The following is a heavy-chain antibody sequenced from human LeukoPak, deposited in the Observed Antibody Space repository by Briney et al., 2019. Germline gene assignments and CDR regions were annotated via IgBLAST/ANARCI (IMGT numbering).Heavy chain of an antibody. CDR3: GRGAGGSYYLDY. Sequence: GGSLRLSCAASGFTFSCCWMSWARQAPGKGLEWVANIKQDGSEKFYVDSVKGRFTISRDNAKNSLYLQMNSLRAEDTAVYYCGRGAGGSYYLDYWGQGALVTVSS. V-gene: IGHV3-7*01. J-gene: IGHJ4*02. D-gene: IGHD1-26*01. CDR1: GFTFSCCW. CDR2: IKQDGSEK.